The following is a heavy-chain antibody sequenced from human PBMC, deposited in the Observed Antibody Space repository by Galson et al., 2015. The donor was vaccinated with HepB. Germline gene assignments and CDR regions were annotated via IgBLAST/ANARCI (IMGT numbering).Heavy chain of an antibody. CDR2: FYSGGST. CDR1: GFTVSSNY. CDR3: AKFKMYGDTENWFDP. D-gene: IGHD4-17*01. V-gene: IGHV3-53*01. J-gene: IGHJ5*02. Sequence: SLRLSCAASGFTVSSNYMSWVRQAPGKGLEWVSVFYSGGSTYYADSVKGRFTISRDNSKNTLYLQMNSLRPEDTAMYYCAKFKMYGDTENWFDPWGQGTLVIVSS.